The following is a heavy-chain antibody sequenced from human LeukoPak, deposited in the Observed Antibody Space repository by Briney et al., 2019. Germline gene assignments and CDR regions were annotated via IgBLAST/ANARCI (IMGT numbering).Heavy chain of an antibody. D-gene: IGHD3-10*01. CDR2: ISGRGGST. V-gene: IGHV3-23*01. J-gene: IGHJ4*02. CDR1: GFTFSSYA. Sequence: GGSLRLSCAASGFTFSSYAMSWVRQAPGKGLEWVSTISGRGGSTYYADSVKGRFAISRDNSKNTLYLQMNSLRAEDTAVYYCAKDLPSYYYGSGSFDYWGQGTLVTVSS. CDR3: AKDLPSYYYGSGSFDY.